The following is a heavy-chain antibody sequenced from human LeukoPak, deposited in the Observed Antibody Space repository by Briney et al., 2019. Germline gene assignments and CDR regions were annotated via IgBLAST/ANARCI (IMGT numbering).Heavy chain of an antibody. D-gene: IGHD5-24*01. CDR1: GGSISSYY. V-gene: IGHV4-59*08. CDR2: IYYSGST. CDR3: ARHSSVDTLDY. Sequence: PSETLSLTCTVSGGSISSYYWSWIRQPPGKGLEWIGYIYYSGSTNYNPSLKSRVTISVDTSKNQFSLKLSSVTAADTAVYYCARHSSVDTLDYWGQGTLVTVSS. J-gene: IGHJ4*02.